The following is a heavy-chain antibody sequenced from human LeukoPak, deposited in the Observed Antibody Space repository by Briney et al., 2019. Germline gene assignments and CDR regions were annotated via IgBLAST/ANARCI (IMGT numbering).Heavy chain of an antibody. CDR1: GFTFSSYW. D-gene: IGHD5-12*01. Sequence: GGSLRLSSAASGFTFSSYWMSWVRQTPGKGLEWVANIRQDGSDKYYVDSVKGRFTISRDNAKNSLYLQMNSLRVEDTAVYHCARYSYDNYGYFDYWGQGTLVTVSS. CDR3: ARYSYDNYGYFDY. J-gene: IGHJ4*02. CDR2: IRQDGSDK. V-gene: IGHV3-7*01.